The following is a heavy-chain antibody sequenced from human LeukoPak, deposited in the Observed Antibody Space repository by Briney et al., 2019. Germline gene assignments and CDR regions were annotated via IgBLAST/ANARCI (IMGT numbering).Heavy chain of an antibody. J-gene: IGHJ5*01. D-gene: IGHD3-10*01. CDR2: IKQDGSET. Sequence: PGGSLRLSCAASGITFSLYWMNWVRQTPGKGLECVANIKQDGSETYYVDSVKGRFSISRDNAKNSLYLQMDSLRAEDTAVYYCAKEGAYPIITYDSWGQGALVTVSS. CDR3: AKEGAYPIITYDS. V-gene: IGHV3-7*01. CDR1: GITFSLYW.